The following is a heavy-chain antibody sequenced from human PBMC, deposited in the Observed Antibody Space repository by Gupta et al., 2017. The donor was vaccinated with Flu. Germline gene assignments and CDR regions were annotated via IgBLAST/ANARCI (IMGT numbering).Heavy chain of an antibody. D-gene: IGHD2-2*01. CDR3: ARDFCSSTSCFSFHFDS. CDR2: IWYDGSKE. CDR1: GFTFSGNA. V-gene: IGHV3-33*01. Sequence: QVQLVESGGGVVQPGRPLRLSCAASGFTFSGNAMHWVRQAPGKGLEWIAIIWYDGSKEYDADSVKGRCSISRDNSKNILYLQMNSLRAEDTAVYYCARDFCSSTSCFSFHFDSWGQGALVTVSS. J-gene: IGHJ4*02.